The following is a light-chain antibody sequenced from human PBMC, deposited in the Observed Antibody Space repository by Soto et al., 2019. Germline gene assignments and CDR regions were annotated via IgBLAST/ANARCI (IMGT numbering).Light chain of an antibody. CDR2: EGS. Sequence: QFALTQPASVSGSPGQSIAISCTGTSSDVGSYNLVSWYQQHPGKAPKVMIYEGSKRPSGVSNRFSGSKSGNTASLTISGLQAEDEADYYCCSYAGSSTYVFGTGTKVTVL. J-gene: IGLJ1*01. CDR1: SSDVGSYNL. V-gene: IGLV2-23*01. CDR3: CSYAGSSTYV.